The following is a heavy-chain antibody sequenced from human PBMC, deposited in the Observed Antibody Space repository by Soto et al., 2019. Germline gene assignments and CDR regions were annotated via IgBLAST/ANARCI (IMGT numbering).Heavy chain of an antibody. V-gene: IGHV4-59*01. CDR2: TNNTGST. CDR1: GGTMSGYY. Sequence: PSDPLPLTCTVSGGTMSGYYWSWIRLPPGKGLEWIGYTNNTGSTVYDPSLKSRVTISVDTIKNHFSMKLNSVTAADTAVYYCARDLWGYCGTESSALDVWGQVITVTISS. CDR3: ARDLWGYCGTESSALDV. J-gene: IGHJ6*02. D-gene: IGHD2-21*01.